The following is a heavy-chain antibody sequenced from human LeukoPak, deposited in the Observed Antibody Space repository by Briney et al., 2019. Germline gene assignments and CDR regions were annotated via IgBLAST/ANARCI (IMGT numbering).Heavy chain of an antibody. D-gene: IGHD3-22*01. V-gene: IGHV3-74*01. CDR1: GFTFSSYW. CDR3: AKDMGYYDSSAGAFDI. CDR2: IKSDGST. Sequence: GGSLRLSCAASGFTFSSYWMHWVRQTPGKGLMWVARIKSDGSTIYADSVQGRFTISRDNAKNSLYLQMNSLRAEDTALYYCAKDMGYYDSSAGAFDIWGQGTMVTVSS. J-gene: IGHJ3*02.